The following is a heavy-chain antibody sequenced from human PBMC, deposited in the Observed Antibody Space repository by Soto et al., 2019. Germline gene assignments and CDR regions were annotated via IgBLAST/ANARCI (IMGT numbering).Heavy chain of an antibody. CDR1: GGSISSGGYS. D-gene: IGHD6-25*01. V-gene: IGHV4-30-2*01. Sequence: SETLSLTCAVSGGSISSGGYSWSWIRQPPGKGLEWIGYIYHSGSTHYNPSLKSRVTISVDRSKNQFSLKLSSVTAADTAVYYCERDKSANWFDPWGQGTLVTVSS. CDR2: IYHSGST. CDR3: ERDKSANWFDP. J-gene: IGHJ5*02.